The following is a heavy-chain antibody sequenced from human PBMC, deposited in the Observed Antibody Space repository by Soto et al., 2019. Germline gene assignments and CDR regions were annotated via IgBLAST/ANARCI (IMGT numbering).Heavy chain of an antibody. Sequence: GGSLRLSCAASGFTFSSYGMHWVRQAPGKGLEWVAVISYDGSNKYYADSVKGRFTISRDNSKNTLYLQMNSLRAEDTAVYYCAKALSHRLNGTTSFSVGYWGQGTLVTVSS. CDR3: AKALSHRLNGTTSFSVGY. J-gene: IGHJ4*02. D-gene: IGHD1-1*01. CDR1: GFTFSSYG. CDR2: ISYDGSNK. V-gene: IGHV3-30*18.